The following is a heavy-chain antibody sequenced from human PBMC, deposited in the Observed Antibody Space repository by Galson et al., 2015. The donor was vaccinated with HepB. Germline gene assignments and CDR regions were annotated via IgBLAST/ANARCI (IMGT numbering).Heavy chain of an antibody. CDR2: ISGSGGST. Sequence: SLRLSCAASGFTFSSYAMSWVRQAPGKGLEWVSAISGSGGSTYYADSVKGRFTISRDNSKNTLYLQMNSLRAEDTAVYYCARVQHSDYGGNSEDWYFDLWGRGTLVTVSS. D-gene: IGHD4-23*01. V-gene: IGHV3-23*01. J-gene: IGHJ2*01. CDR3: ARVQHSDYGGNSEDWYFDL. CDR1: GFTFSSYA.